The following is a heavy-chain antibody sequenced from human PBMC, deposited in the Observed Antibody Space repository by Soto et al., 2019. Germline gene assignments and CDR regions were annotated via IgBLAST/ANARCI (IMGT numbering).Heavy chain of an antibody. CDR2: TYYRSKWYY. Sequence: SQTLSLTCVISGDSVSIYSGAWNWIRQSPSRGLEWLGRTYYRSKWYYDYAESVKSRIIISVDTSKNQFSLQLNSVTPEDTAVYYCARDLRGSYYYRPKLYYYGMDVWGQGTTVTVSS. CDR1: GDSVSIYSGA. V-gene: IGHV6-1*01. D-gene: IGHD3-22*01. J-gene: IGHJ6*02. CDR3: ARDLRGSYYYRPKLYYYGMDV.